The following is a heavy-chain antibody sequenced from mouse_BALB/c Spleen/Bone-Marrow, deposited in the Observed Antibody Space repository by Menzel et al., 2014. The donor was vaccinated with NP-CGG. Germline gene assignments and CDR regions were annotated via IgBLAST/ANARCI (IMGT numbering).Heavy chain of an antibody. D-gene: IGHD1-1*01. V-gene: IGHV1-7*01. J-gene: IGHJ4*01. Sequence: QVQLQQSGAELAKPGASVKMSCKASGYTFTRYWIHWVKPGPGQGLEWIGYINPSTGYTEYNQKFKDKATLTADKSSSTAYMQLSSLTSEDSAVYYCARGDYYGKGGAMDYWGQGTSVTDSS. CDR3: ARGDYYGKGGAMDY. CDR2: INPSTGYT. CDR1: GYTFTRYW.